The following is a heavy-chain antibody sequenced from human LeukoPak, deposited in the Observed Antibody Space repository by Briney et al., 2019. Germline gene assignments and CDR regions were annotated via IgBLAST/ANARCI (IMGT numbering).Heavy chain of an antibody. Sequence: SETLSLTCAVYGGSFSVYYWSWIRQPPGKGLEWIGEINHSGSTNYNPSLKSRVTISVDTSKNQFSLKLSSVTAADTAVYYCARGGQYYYGSGTKRGFDYWGQGTLVTVSS. CDR2: INHSGST. CDR3: ARGGQYYYGSGTKRGFDY. J-gene: IGHJ4*02. CDR1: GGSFSVYY. V-gene: IGHV4-34*01. D-gene: IGHD3-10*01.